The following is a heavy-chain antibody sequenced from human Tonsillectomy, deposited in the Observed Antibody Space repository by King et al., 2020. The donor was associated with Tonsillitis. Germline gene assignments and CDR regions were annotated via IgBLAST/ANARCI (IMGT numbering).Heavy chain of an antibody. CDR3: ARSLTNWAYFDY. D-gene: IGHD7-27*01. CDR2: MWYDGSIK. V-gene: IGHV3-33*01. Sequence: HVQLVESGGGVVQPGRSLRLSCAASGFTFSSYGMHWLRQAPGKGLEWVAVMWYDGSIKYYADSVKGRFTISRDNSKNTLYLQMNTLRAEDTALYYCARSLTNWAYFDYWGQGTLVTVSS. CDR1: GFTFSSYG. J-gene: IGHJ4*02.